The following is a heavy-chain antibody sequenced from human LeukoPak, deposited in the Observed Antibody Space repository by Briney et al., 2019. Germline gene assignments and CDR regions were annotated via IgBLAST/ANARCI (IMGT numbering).Heavy chain of an antibody. CDR2: VHYNGAT. D-gene: IGHD2-15*01. J-gene: IGHJ5*02. Sequence: PSETLSLTCTVSGGSVTSTTYYWGWVRQPPGQGLEWVGVVHYNGATYYDPSLKSRVTMSIDTSENQFSLKVTSVTAADTAVYYCARRRVAASAGWFDPWGQGTLVTVSS. CDR3: ARRRVAASAGWFDP. V-gene: IGHV4-39*01. CDR1: GGSVTSTTYY.